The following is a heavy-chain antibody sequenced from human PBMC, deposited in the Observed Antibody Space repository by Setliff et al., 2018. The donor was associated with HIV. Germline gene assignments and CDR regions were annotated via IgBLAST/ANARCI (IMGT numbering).Heavy chain of an antibody. CDR1: GGSISSYY. CDR3: ARDHKYYYDSSGLDY. Sequence: SETLSLTCTVSGGSISSYYWSWIRQPPGKGLEWIGYIYYSGSTNYNPSLKSRVSISVDTSKKQFSLKLSSVTAADTAVYYCARDHKYYYDSSGLDYWGQGTLVTVSS. J-gene: IGHJ4*02. CDR2: IYYSGST. D-gene: IGHD3-22*01. V-gene: IGHV4-59*01.